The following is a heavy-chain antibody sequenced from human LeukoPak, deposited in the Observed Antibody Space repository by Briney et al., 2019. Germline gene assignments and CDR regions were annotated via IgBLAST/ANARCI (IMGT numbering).Heavy chain of an antibody. CDR2: ISGNKNYI. CDR3: ARDPHNPGPIDY. CDR1: GFTFSAYS. J-gene: IGHJ4*02. V-gene: IGHV3-21*01. Sequence: PGGSLRLSCAASGFTFSAYSMNWVRLVPGKGLEWVSSISGNKNYIYYADSVGGRFTISRDNARDSLFLQMDSLRAEDTGVYYCARDPHNPGPIDYWGQGTLVTVSS.